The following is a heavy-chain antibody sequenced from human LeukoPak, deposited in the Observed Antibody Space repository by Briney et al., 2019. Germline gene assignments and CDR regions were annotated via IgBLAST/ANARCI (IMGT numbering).Heavy chain of an antibody. CDR1: RFTLSIYF. V-gene: IGHV3-23*01. CDR3: AKCSGWLVRGKDYYYYYMHV. J-gene: IGHJ6*03. D-gene: IGHD6-19*01. CDR2: VSTTGGST. Sequence: GGCLSLSCGASRFTLSIYFMRWVRPAPGRGLEWVSTVSTTGGSTYHTDSVEGRFTNSRDTSEDTLYLQMNSLRAEDTAVYYCAKCSGWLVRGKDYYYYYMHVWGKGTTVPLSS.